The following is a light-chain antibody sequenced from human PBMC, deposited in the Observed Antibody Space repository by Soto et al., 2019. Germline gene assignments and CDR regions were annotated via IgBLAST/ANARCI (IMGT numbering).Light chain of an antibody. CDR3: CSYAGTYPLV. V-gene: IGLV2-11*01. J-gene: IGLJ2*01. CDR2: DVS. CDR1: STDVGGYNY. Sequence: QSALTQPRSVSGSPGQSVTISCTGTSTDVGGYNYVSWYQQYPGKAPKLMISDVSERPSGVPDRFSGSKSGNTASLTISGLQAEDEADYYCCSYAGTYPLVFGGGTKVTVL.